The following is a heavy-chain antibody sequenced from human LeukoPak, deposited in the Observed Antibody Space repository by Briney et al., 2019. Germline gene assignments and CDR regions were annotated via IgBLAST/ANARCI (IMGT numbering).Heavy chain of an antibody. CDR3: AREKLRGNYYYGMDV. CDR2: INPSGGST. CDR1: GYTFTSYY. V-gene: IGHV1-46*01. Sequence: ASVKVSCKASGYTFTSYYMHWVRQAPGQGLEWMGIINPSGGSTSYAQKFQGRVTMTRDTPTSTVYMELSSLRSEDTAVYYCAREKLRGNYYYGMDVWGQGTTVTVSS. J-gene: IGHJ6*02.